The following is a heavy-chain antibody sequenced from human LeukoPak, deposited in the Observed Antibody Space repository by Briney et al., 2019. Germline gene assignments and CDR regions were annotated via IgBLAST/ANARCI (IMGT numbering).Heavy chain of an antibody. V-gene: IGHV1-18*01. Sequence: ASVKVSCKASGYTFTSYGISWVRQAPGQGLEWMGWISAYNGNTNYAQKLQGRVTMTTDTSTSTAYMELRSLRSDDTAVYYCAKDLMRAAPGTIFGYWGQGTLVTVSS. J-gene: IGHJ4*02. D-gene: IGHD6-13*01. CDR1: GYTFTSYG. CDR3: AKDLMRAAPGTIFGY. CDR2: ISAYNGNT.